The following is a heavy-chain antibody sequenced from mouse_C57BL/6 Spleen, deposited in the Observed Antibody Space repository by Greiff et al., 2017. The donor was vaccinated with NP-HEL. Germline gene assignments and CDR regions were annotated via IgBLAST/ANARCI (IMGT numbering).Heavy chain of an antibody. Sequence: QVQLQQPGAELVKPGASVKLSCKASGYTFTSYWMHWVKQRPGQGLEWIGMIHPNSGSTNYNEKFKSKATLTVDKSSSTAYMQHSSLTSEDSAVYYCARTTLGDYAMGYWGQGTSVTVSS. CDR2: IHPNSGST. CDR3: ARTTLGDYAMGY. CDR1: GYTFTSYW. D-gene: IGHD6-1*01. J-gene: IGHJ4*01. V-gene: IGHV1-64*01.